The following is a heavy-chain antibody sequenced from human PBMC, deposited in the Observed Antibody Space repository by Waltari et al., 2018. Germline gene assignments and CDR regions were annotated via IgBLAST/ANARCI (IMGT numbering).Heavy chain of an antibody. D-gene: IGHD3-10*01. Sequence: EVQLVESGGGLVQPGGSLRLSCAASGFTVSSNYMSWVRQAPGKGLEWVSVIYSGGSTYYADSVKGRFTISRDNSKNTLYLQMNSLRAEDTAVYYCARDWDMDNTGKWGQGTLVTVST. V-gene: IGHV3-66*02. CDR3: ARDWDMDNTGK. J-gene: IGHJ4*02. CDR2: IYSGGST. CDR1: GFTVSSNY.